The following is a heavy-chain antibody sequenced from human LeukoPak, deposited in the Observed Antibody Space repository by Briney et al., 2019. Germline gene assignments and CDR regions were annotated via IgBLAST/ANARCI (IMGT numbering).Heavy chain of an antibody. CDR1: GGSFSGYY. D-gene: IGHD3-10*01. V-gene: IGHV4-34*01. Sequence: SETLSLTCAVYGGSFSGYYWSWIRQPPGKGLEWIGESNHSGSTNYNPSPKSRVTISVDTSKNQFSLKLSSVTAADTAVYYCARVTMVRGVMGWFDPWGQGTLVTVSS. CDR2: SNHSGST. J-gene: IGHJ5*02. CDR3: ARVTMVRGVMGWFDP.